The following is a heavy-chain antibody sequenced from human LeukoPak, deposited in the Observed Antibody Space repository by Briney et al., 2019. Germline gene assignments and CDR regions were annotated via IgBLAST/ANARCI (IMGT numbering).Heavy chain of an antibody. J-gene: IGHJ4*02. CDR3: AREGDGGDDY. Sequence: SETLSLTCTVSGGSISSYYWSWIRQPPGKGLEWIGYIYYSGSTNYNPSLKSRVTISVDTSKNQFSLKLSSVTAADTAVYYCAREGDGGDDYWGQGTLVTVSS. V-gene: IGHV4-59*12. CDR1: GGSISSYY. CDR2: IYYSGST. D-gene: IGHD5-24*01.